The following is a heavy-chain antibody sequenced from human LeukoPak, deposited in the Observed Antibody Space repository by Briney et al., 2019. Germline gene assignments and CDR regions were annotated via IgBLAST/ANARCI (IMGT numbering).Heavy chain of an antibody. Sequence: PSETLSLTCSVSGGSISSSIYYWGWIRQPPGKGLEWIGSIYYSGSTYYNPSLKSRVTISVDTSKKQFSLNLSSVTAADTAVYYCASPGSTSYYKDAFDIWGQGTMVTVSS. CDR2: IYYSGST. V-gene: IGHV4-39*01. J-gene: IGHJ3*02. CDR3: ASPGSTSYYKDAFDI. D-gene: IGHD3-9*01. CDR1: GGSISSSIYY.